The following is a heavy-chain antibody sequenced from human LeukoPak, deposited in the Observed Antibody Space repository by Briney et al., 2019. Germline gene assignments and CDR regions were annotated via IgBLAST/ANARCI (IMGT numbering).Heavy chain of an antibody. CDR2: ISGSGGTT. D-gene: IGHD6-19*01. Sequence: GGSLRLSCAASGFTFSSYAMSWVRQTPGKGLDWVSVISGSGGTTDYADSVKGRFTISRDNSKNTLYLQMNSLRAEDTAVYYCARESVAGTLWYFDLWGRGTLVTVSS. J-gene: IGHJ2*01. V-gene: IGHV3-23*01. CDR3: ARESVAGTLWYFDL. CDR1: GFTFSSYA.